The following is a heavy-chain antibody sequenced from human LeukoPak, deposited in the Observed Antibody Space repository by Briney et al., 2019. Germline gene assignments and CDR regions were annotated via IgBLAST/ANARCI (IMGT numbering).Heavy chain of an antibody. V-gene: IGHV3-48*01. J-gene: IGHJ4*02. Sequence: PGGSLRLSCAASGFTFSSYSMSWVRQAPGKGLEWVSYISSSSSTIYYADSVKGRFTISRDNAKNSLYLQMNSLRAEDTAVYYCARAGIAALRYFDYWGQGTLVTVSS. CDR2: ISSSSSTI. CDR3: ARAGIAALRYFDY. D-gene: IGHD6-13*01. CDR1: GFTFSSYS.